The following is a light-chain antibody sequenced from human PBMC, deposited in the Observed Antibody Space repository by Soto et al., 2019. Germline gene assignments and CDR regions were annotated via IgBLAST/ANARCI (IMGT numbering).Light chain of an antibody. Sequence: EIVMTQSPATLSVSPGEDVTLSCRASQTVPSRIAWYQQKPGQAPSLLIYGASSRASGIRDRFSGSGSGTDFTLTISRLEPEDFAVYYCQQYGSSGTFGQGTKVDIK. J-gene: IGKJ1*01. V-gene: IGKV3-20*01. CDR2: GAS. CDR3: QQYGSSGT. CDR1: QTVPSR.